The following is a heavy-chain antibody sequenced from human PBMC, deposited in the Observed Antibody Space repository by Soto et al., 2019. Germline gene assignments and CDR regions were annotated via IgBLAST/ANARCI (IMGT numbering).Heavy chain of an antibody. J-gene: IGHJ6*02. Sequence: SVKVSCKASGGTFSSYAISWVRQAPGQGLEWMGGIIPIFGTANYAQKFQGRVTITADESTSTAYMELSSLRSEDTAVYYCARARIVGAPYYYYYGMDVWGQGTTVTVSS. CDR2: IIPIFGTA. CDR1: GGTFSSYA. CDR3: ARARIVGAPYYYYYGMDV. V-gene: IGHV1-69*13. D-gene: IGHD1-26*01.